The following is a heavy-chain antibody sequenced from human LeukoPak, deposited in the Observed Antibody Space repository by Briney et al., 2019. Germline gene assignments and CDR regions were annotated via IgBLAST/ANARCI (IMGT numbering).Heavy chain of an antibody. V-gene: IGHV4-30-4*01. CDR2: MYYSGST. Sequence: SQTLSRTCTGSGGSISSGDYYWSWIRQPPGKGLEWIAYMYYSGSTYYNPSLKSRVTMSADTSKNQLSLKLSSVTAADTAVYYCARPYYYDSRIDPWGQGILVTVSS. CDR3: ARPYYYDSRIDP. CDR1: GGSISSGDYY. J-gene: IGHJ5*02. D-gene: IGHD3-22*01.